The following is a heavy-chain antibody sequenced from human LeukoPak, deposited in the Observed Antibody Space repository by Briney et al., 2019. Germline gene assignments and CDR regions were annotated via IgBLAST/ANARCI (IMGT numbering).Heavy chain of an antibody. J-gene: IGHJ4*02. CDR3: TRSFPGIVGAADF. CDR2: INHSGST. D-gene: IGHD1-26*01. CDR1: GGSFSGYY. Sequence: SETLSLTCAVYGGSFSGYYWSWIRQPPGKGLEWIGEINHSGSTNYNPSLKSRVTISVDTSKNQFSLNVNSMAAADTGVYYCTRSFPGIVGAADFWGQGTLVTVSS. V-gene: IGHV4-34*01.